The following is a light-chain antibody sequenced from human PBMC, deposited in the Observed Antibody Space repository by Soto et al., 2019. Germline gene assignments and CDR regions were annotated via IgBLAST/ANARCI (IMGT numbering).Light chain of an antibody. J-gene: IGKJ1*01. CDR3: LQEYNYPRT. Sequence: IQLTQSPSFLSASVRDRVTMTCRASQGIRTDLGWYQQKPGKAPKLLIFAASNLHSGVPSRFSGSGSGTDFTLTINNLQAEDFATYYCLQEYNYPRTFGQGTKVDIK. CDR2: AAS. CDR1: QGIRTD. V-gene: IGKV1-6*02.